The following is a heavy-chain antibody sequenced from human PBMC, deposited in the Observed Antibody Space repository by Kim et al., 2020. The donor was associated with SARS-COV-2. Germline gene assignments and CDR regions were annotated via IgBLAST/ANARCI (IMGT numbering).Heavy chain of an antibody. CDR3: ARDTTVVTPKGYGMDV. CDR2: IIPIFGTA. V-gene: IGHV1-69*13. D-gene: IGHD4-17*01. Sequence: SVKVSCKASGGTFSSYAISWVRQAPGQGLEWMGGIIPIFGTANYAQKFQGRVTITADESTSTAYMELSSLRSEDTAVYYCARDTTVVTPKGYGMDVWGQGTTVTVSS. CDR1: GGTFSSYA. J-gene: IGHJ6*02.